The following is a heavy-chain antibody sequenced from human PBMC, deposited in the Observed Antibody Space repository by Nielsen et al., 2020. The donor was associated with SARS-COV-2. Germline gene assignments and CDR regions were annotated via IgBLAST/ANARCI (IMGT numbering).Heavy chain of an antibody. J-gene: IGHJ3*02. CDR2: IYYSGYT. CDR1: GGSISTSTFY. D-gene: IGHD6-19*01. V-gene: IGHV4-39*01. CDR3: ARPQWLVSDAFDI. Sequence: GSLRLSCTVSGGSISTSTFYWGWIRQPPGKGLEWIGTIYYSGYTYYNASLKSRVTISIDTSKNQFSLNLRSVTAADTAVYYCARPQWLVSDAFDIWGQGTMVAVSS.